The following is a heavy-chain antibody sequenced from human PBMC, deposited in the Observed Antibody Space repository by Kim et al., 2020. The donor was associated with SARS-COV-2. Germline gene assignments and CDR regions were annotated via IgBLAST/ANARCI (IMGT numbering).Heavy chain of an antibody. CDR1: GGTFSSYA. Sequence: SVKVSCKASGGTFSSYAISWVRQAPGQGLEWMGRIIPILGIANYAQKFQGRVTITADKSTSTAYMELSSLRSEDTAVYYCARDWEYCSSTSCSYYFDYWGQGTLVTVSS. V-gene: IGHV1-69*04. J-gene: IGHJ4*02. D-gene: IGHD2-2*01. CDR2: IIPILGIA. CDR3: ARDWEYCSSTSCSYYFDY.